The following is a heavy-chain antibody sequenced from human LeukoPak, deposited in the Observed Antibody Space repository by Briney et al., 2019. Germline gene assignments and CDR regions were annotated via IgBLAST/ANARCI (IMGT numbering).Heavy chain of an antibody. V-gene: IGHV3-30*02. CDR2: IRYDGSNK. CDR1: GFTFSSYG. D-gene: IGHD3-10*01. Sequence: GGSLRLSCAASGFTFSSYGMHWVRQAPGKGLEWVAFIRYDGSNKYYADSVKGRFTISRDNSKNTVYLQVSSLRVDDTAVYCCAKDSRGANFFGDFDYWGQGTLVTVSS. CDR3: AKDSRGANFFGDFDY. J-gene: IGHJ4*02.